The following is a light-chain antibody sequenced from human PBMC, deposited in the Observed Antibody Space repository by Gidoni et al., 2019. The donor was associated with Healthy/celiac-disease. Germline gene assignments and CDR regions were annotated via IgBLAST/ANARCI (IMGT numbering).Light chain of an antibody. Sequence: DIQMTQSPSSLSASVGDRVTITCQASQDISNYLNWYQQTPGKAPKLLIYDASNLETGVPASFSGSGSGTYFTFTISSLQPEDIATDYCQQYDNRPLTCGGGTKVEIK. J-gene: IGKJ4*01. V-gene: IGKV1-33*01. CDR3: QQYDNRPLT. CDR2: DAS. CDR1: QDISNY.